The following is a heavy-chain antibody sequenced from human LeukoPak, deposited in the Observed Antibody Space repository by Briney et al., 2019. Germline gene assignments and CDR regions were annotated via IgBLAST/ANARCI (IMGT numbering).Heavy chain of an antibody. Sequence: SETLSLTCAVSGGSFSGYYWSWIRQPPGKGLGWIGEINHSGSTNYNPSLKSRVTISVDTSKNQFSLKLSSVTAADTAVYYCARDYGDYDWGQGTLVTVSS. J-gene: IGHJ4*02. V-gene: IGHV4-34*01. D-gene: IGHD4-17*01. CDR2: INHSGST. CDR3: ARDYGDYD. CDR1: GGSFSGYY.